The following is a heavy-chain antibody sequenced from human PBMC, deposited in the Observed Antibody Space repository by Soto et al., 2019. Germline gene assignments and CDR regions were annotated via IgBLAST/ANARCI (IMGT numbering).Heavy chain of an antibody. CDR1: GFTVNSNY. J-gene: IGHJ3*01. CDR2: IQPDGSQK. D-gene: IGHD3-22*01. CDR3: ARGDYSDSSGPISDAFDV. Sequence: GGSLRLSCAASGFTVNSNYMSWVRQAPGKGLEWVANIQPDGSQKYYVDSVKGRFTMSRDNAKNSLFLQMDSLRVEDTAVYFCARGDYSDSSGPISDAFDVWGQGTKDTVSS. V-gene: IGHV3-7*04.